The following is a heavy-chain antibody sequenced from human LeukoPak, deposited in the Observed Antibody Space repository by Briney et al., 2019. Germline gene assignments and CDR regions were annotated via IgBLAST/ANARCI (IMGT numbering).Heavy chain of an antibody. Sequence: KHGESLKISCKGSGYSFNTYWIAWVRQTPGKGLEWMGIIYPGDSDTKYSPSFESQVTISADTSVSTASLQWSSLEASDTAMYYCARRGSPPVDFDYWGQGTLVTVSS. J-gene: IGHJ4*02. CDR1: GYSFNTYW. CDR2: IYPGDSDT. V-gene: IGHV5-51*01. CDR3: ARRGSPPVDFDY. D-gene: IGHD3-16*01.